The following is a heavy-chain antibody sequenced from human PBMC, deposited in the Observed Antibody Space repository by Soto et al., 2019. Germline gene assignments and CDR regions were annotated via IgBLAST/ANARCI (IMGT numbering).Heavy chain of an antibody. CDR2: LYPDNSDT. D-gene: IGHD2-2*02. V-gene: IGHV5-51*01. Sequence: VQLVQSGAEVKKPGESLKISCKGSGYSFAGYWIAWVRQMPGKGLEWMGILYPDNSDTRYSRSFHGQVTISADKAIITAHLQWSSLKASDTAVYYCARQGAKAATLPLIWFDPWGQGTLVTVSS. CDR1: GYSFAGYW. CDR3: ARQGAKAATLPLIWFDP. J-gene: IGHJ5*02.